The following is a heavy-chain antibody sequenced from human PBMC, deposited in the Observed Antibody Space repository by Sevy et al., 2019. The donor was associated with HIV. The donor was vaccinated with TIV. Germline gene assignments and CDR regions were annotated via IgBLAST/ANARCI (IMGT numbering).Heavy chain of an antibody. Sequence: ASVKVSCKASGYTFTSYGIRWVRQAPGQGLEWMGWISTFNVNTNNAQKFQGRVTMTTDTSTSTAYMELRSLRSDDTAVYYCARDDCSSLSCHGSLLYWGQGTLVTVSS. J-gene: IGHJ4*02. CDR3: ARDDCSSLSCHGSLLY. D-gene: IGHD2-2*01. CDR2: ISTFNVNT. CDR1: GYTFTSYG. V-gene: IGHV1-18*01.